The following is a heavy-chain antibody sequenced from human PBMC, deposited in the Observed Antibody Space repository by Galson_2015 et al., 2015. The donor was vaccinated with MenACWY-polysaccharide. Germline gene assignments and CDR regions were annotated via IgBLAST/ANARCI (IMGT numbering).Heavy chain of an antibody. CDR3: GHRHLERDWFDP. V-gene: IGHV2-5*02. Sequence: PALVKPTQTLTLTCTFSGFSLSTSGVGVGWIRQPPGKALEWLALIYWDDDKRYSPSLKSRLTITKDTSKNQVVLTMTNMDPVDTATYYCGHRHLERDWFDPWGQGTLVTVSS. CDR1: GFSLSTSGVG. D-gene: IGHD1-1*01. J-gene: IGHJ5*02. CDR2: IYWDDDK.